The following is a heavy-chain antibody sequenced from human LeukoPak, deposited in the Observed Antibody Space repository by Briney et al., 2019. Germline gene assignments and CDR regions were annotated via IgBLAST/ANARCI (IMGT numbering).Heavy chain of an antibody. Sequence: SETLSLTCSVHGMSFTGYYWSWIRQPPGKGLEWIGERNHRGSSYFNPSFESRVTISLDTSRKQFSLNLTSVTAADTAFYYCARGLGSYSGAADYWGQGTLVTVSS. CDR1: GMSFTGYY. D-gene: IGHD6-19*01. CDR2: RNHRGSS. V-gene: IGHV4-34*01. CDR3: ARGLGSYSGAADY. J-gene: IGHJ4*02.